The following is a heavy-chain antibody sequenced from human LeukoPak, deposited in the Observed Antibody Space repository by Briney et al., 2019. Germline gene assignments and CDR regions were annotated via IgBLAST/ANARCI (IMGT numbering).Heavy chain of an antibody. CDR1: GFTFSSYG. J-gene: IGHJ5*02. Sequence: GGSLRLSCAASGFTFSSYGMHWVRQAPGKGLVWVSRFNTDGSSTSYADSVKGRFTISRDNAKNTVYLQMNSLRAEDTAVYYCARLSTVITWGQGTLVTVSS. CDR3: ARLSTVIT. V-gene: IGHV3-74*01. CDR2: FNTDGSST. D-gene: IGHD4-23*01.